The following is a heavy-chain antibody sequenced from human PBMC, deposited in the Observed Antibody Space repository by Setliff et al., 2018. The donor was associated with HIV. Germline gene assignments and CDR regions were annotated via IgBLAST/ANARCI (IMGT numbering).Heavy chain of an antibody. CDR3: ASETYDYVWGTYRYRPRHFDY. J-gene: IGHJ4*02. D-gene: IGHD3-16*02. V-gene: IGHV4-39*07. Sequence: PSETLSLTCTVSGGSICSSSYYWGWIRQPPGQGLEWIGEINHLRTTYVHPSLKSLVTISIDTSKNRFSLKLSPVTAADTSGYYCASETYDYVWGTYRYRPRHFDYWGQGTLVTVSS. CDR1: GGSICSSSYY. CDR2: INHLRTT.